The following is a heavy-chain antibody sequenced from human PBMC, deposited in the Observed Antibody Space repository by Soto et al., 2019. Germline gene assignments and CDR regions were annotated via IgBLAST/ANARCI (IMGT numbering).Heavy chain of an antibody. V-gene: IGHV3-23*01. CDR1: GFPFSNYA. CDR2: ISGSGAGT. D-gene: IGHD3-22*01. Sequence: EVQLLESGGGLVQPGGSLRLSCAASGFPFSNYAMSWVRQAPGKGLEWVSSISGSGAGTYYADSVKGRFSISRDKSKNTLYLQMSSLRAEDTAVYYCAKQRQSGGWLLADAYYYYAMDVWGQGTTVTVSS. J-gene: IGHJ6*02. CDR3: AKQRQSGGWLLADAYYYYAMDV.